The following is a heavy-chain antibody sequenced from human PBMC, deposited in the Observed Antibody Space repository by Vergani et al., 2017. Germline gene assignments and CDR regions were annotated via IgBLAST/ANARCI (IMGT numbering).Heavy chain of an antibody. CDR3: AREYSSTSGRAFDF. D-gene: IGHD2-2*01. J-gene: IGHJ3*01. CDR2: ISSSSSYI. V-gene: IGHV3-21*01. Sequence: DVHLAESGGGFFQPGGSLRLSCSASGFSFSSYSMNWVRQAPGKGLEWVSSISSSSSYIHYSDSLKGRFTISRDNAKSSLYLQMNSLRAEDTGVYYCAREYSSTSGRAFDFWGQGTKVTVSS. CDR1: GFSFSSYS.